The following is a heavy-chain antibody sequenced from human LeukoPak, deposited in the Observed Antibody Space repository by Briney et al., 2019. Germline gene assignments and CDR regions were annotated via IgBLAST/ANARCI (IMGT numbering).Heavy chain of an antibody. D-gene: IGHD2-15*01. Sequence: ASVKVSCKASGYPFTSYGISWVRQAPGQGLEWMGWISTYNGNTNYAQKFQDIVTMTTDTSTSTAYMELKSLRSDDTAVYYCARDWVVGVVVVAAGCWGQGTLVTVSS. CDR2: ISTYNGNT. V-gene: IGHV1-18*01. CDR1: GYPFTSYG. CDR3: ARDWVVGVVVVAAGC. J-gene: IGHJ4*02.